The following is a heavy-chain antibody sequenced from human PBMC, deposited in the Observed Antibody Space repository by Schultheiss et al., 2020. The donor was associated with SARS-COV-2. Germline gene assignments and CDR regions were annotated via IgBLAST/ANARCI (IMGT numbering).Heavy chain of an antibody. V-gene: IGHV4-34*01. J-gene: IGHJ4*02. CDR3: ARLIKTTVRGTAYFDY. Sequence: SETLSLTCAVYGGSFSGYYWSWIRQPPGKGLEWIGEINHSGSTNYNPSLKSRVTISVDTSKNQFSLKLSSVTAADTAVYYCARLIKTTVRGTAYFDYWGQGTLVTVSS. CDR2: INHSGST. CDR1: GGSFSGYY. D-gene: IGHD4-11*01.